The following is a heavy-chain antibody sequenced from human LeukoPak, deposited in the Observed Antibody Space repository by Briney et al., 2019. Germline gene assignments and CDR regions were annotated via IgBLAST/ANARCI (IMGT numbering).Heavy chain of an antibody. V-gene: IGHV3-48*03. CDR3: AKDQAVAGKGWYFDY. CDR2: ISSSGSTM. Sequence: GGSLRLSCAASGFTFSSYEMNWVRQAPGKGLEWISYISSSGSTMYYADSVKGRFTISRDNAKNSLYLQMNSLRAEDTAVYYCAKDQAVAGKGWYFDYWGQGTLVTVSS. J-gene: IGHJ4*02. CDR1: GFTFSSYE. D-gene: IGHD6-19*01.